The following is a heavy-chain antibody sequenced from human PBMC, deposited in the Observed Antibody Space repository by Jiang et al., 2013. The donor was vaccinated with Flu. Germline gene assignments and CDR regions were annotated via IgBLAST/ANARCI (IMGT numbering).Heavy chain of an antibody. J-gene: IGHJ4*02. V-gene: IGHV4-34*01. CDR3: ARMNYGDFDY. D-gene: IGHD4-17*01. CDR1: GGSFSGYY. Sequence: LLKPSETLSLTCAVYGGSFSGYYWSWIRQPPGKGLEWIGEINHSGSTNYNPSLKSRVTISVDTSKNQFSLKLSSVTAADTAVYYCARMNYGDFDYWGQGTLVTVSS. CDR2: INHSGST.